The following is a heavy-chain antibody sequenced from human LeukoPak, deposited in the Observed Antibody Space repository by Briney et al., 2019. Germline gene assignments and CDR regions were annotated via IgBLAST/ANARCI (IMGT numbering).Heavy chain of an antibody. J-gene: IGHJ4*02. CDR3: ASQYCSSTSCPGAIDY. CDR2: IYYSGST. Sequence: PSETLSLTCTVSGGSISSYYWSWIRQPPGKGLEWIGYIYYSGSTNYNPSLKSRVTISVDTSKNQFSLKLSSVTAADTAVYYCASQYCSSTSCPGAIDYWGQGTLVTVSS. CDR1: GGSISSYY. V-gene: IGHV4-59*12. D-gene: IGHD2-2*01.